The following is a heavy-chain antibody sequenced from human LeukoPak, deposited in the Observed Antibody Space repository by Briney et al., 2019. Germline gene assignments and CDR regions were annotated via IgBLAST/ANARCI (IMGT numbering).Heavy chain of an antibody. CDR3: AKDSDADSSGWYY. D-gene: IGHD6-19*01. J-gene: IGHJ4*02. Sequence: GGSLRLSCAASGFTFSSYAMSWVRQAPGKGLEWVSVISGSGGSTYYADSVKGRFTISRDNSKNTLYLQMNSLRAEDTAVYYCAKDSDADSSGWYYWGQGTLVTVSS. CDR1: GFTFSSYA. V-gene: IGHV3-23*01. CDR2: ISGSGGST.